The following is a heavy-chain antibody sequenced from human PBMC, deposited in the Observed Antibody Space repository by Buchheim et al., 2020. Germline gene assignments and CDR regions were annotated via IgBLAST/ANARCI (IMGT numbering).Heavy chain of an antibody. CDR1: GGSISSSSYY. V-gene: IGHV4-39*01. CDR3: ARITNYDFWSGYYFALVIGWFDP. J-gene: IGHJ5*02. D-gene: IGHD3-3*01. CDR2: IYYSGST. Sequence: QLQLQESGPGLVKPSETLSLTCTVSGGSISSSSYYWGWIRQPPGKGLEWIGSIYYSGSTYYNPSLKSRVTISVDTSKNQFSLKLSSVTAADTAVYYCARITNYDFWSGYYFALVIGWFDPWGQGTL.